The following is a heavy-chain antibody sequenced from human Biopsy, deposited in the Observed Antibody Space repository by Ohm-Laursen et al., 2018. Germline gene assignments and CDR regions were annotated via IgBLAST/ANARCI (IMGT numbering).Heavy chain of an antibody. CDR2: INPHSGTT. CDR3: AKGQDLRGGAEYFQH. CDR1: GYTFTGQY. Sequence: SSVKVSCRASGYTFTGQYLHWVRQVPGQGLEWMGWINPHSGTTKFAQDFQGRVTMTRDTSITTAYMELRRLRSDDTAVYYCAKGQDLRGGAEYFQHWGQGALVTVSS. V-gene: IGHV1-2*02. D-gene: IGHD2-15*01. J-gene: IGHJ1*01.